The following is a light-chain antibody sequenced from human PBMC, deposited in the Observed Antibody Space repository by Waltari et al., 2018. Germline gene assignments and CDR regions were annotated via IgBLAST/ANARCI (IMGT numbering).Light chain of an antibody. J-gene: IGLJ2*01. CDR2: EVS. Sequence: QSALTQPAPVSGSPGQSITTPCPGTSRDVRGYNYFSWYQRHPGKAPKLMIYEVSNRPSGVSNRFSGSKSGNTASLTISGLQAEDEADYYCSSYTSSSTQVFGGGTKLTVL. CDR1: SRDVRGYNY. CDR3: SSYTSSSTQV. V-gene: IGLV2-14*01.